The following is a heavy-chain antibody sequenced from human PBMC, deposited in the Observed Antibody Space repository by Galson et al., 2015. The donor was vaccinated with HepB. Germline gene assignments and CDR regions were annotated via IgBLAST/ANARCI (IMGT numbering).Heavy chain of an antibody. CDR2: TYYRSKWYN. CDR3: ARTTWADYAFDI. CDR1: GDSVSSNSAA. V-gene: IGHV6-1*01. D-gene: IGHD1-1*01. J-gene: IGHJ3*02. Sequence: CAISGDSVSSNSAAWNWIRQSPSRGLEWLGRTYYRSKWYNDYAGSVKSRITINPDTSKNQFSLRLNSVTPEDTAVYYCARTTWADYAFDIWGQGTMVTVSS.